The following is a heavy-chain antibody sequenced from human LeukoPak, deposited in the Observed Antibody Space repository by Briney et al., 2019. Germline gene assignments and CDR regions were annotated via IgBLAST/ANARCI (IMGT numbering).Heavy chain of an antibody. CDR2: ISYDGSNK. D-gene: IGHD3-3*01. Sequence: GGSLRLSCAASGFTFSSYAMHWVRQAPGKGLEWVAVISYDGSNKYYADSVKGRFTISRDNSKNTLYLQMNSLRAEDTAVYYCVYKILEWVNRYDAFDIWGQGTMVTVSS. CDR1: GFTFSSYA. V-gene: IGHV3-30-3*01. J-gene: IGHJ3*02. CDR3: VYKILEWVNRYDAFDI.